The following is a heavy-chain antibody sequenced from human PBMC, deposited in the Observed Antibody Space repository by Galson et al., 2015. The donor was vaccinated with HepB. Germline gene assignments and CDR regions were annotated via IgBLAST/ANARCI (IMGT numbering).Heavy chain of an antibody. CDR1: GLPFSSYF. Sequence: SLRLSCAASGLPFSSYFMTWVRQTPGKGLEWVSSISISSKYIYYADSVKGRFTISRDNAKNSLYLQMDFLRADDTAVYFCARGATSTYYDILTTPTSPHDFWGQGTLVTVSS. CDR2: ISISSKYI. D-gene: IGHD3-9*01. CDR3: ARGATSTYYDILTTPTSPHDF. J-gene: IGHJ4*02. V-gene: IGHV3-21*01.